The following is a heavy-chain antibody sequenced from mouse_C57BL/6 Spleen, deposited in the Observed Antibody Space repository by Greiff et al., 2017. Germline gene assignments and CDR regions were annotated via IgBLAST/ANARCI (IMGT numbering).Heavy chain of an antibody. J-gene: IGHJ2*01. CDR2: IDPSDSYT. Sequence: VQLQQPGAELVKPGASVKLSCKASGYTFTSYWMQWVKQRPGQGLEWIGEIDPSDSYTNYNQKFKGKATLTVDTSSGTAYMQLSSLTSEGAAVYYCARSARDFDYWGQGTTLTVSS. CDR1: GYTFTSYW. V-gene: IGHV1-50*01. CDR3: ARSARDFDY.